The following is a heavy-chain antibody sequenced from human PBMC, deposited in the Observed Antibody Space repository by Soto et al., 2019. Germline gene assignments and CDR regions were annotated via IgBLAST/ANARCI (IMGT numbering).Heavy chain of an antibody. D-gene: IGHD2-2*01. CDR1: GGPFSSYA. V-gene: IGHV1-69*06. J-gene: IGHJ6*02. CDR3: ARHPGSTSRLVYGMDV. Sequence: QVQLVQSGAEVKKPGSSVKVSCKASGGPFSSYAISWVRQAPGQGLEWMGGIIPFFGTTNYAQKFQDRVTITADKSTNTAHMELRSLRYVDTAVYYCARHPGSTSRLVYGMDVWGQGTTVTVSS. CDR2: IIPFFGTT.